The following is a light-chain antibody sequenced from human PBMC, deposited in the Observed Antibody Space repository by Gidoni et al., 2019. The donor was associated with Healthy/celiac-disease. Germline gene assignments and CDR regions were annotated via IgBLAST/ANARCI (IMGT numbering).Light chain of an antibody. Sequence: CRASQSVSSSYLAWYQQKPGQAPRLLIYGASSRATGIPDRFSGSGSGTDFTLTISRLEPEDFAVYYCQQYGSSPLTFXGXTKVEIK. J-gene: IGKJ4*01. V-gene: IGKV3-20*01. CDR3: QQYGSSPLT. CDR2: GAS. CDR1: QSVSSSY.